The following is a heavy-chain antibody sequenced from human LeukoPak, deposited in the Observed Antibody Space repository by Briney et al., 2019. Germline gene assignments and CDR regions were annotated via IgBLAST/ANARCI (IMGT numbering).Heavy chain of an antibody. CDR3: ARDSGYSSGWS. Sequence: SETLSLTCAVYGGSFSSYYWSWIRQPPGKGLEWIGEINHSGSTNYNPSLKSRVTISVDTSKNQFSLKLSSVTAADTAVYYCARDSGYSSGWSWGQGTLVTVSS. D-gene: IGHD6-19*01. J-gene: IGHJ4*02. CDR1: GGSFSSYY. V-gene: IGHV4-34*01. CDR2: INHSGST.